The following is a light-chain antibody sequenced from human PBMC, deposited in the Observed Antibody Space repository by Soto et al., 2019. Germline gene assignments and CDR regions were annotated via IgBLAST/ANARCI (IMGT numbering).Light chain of an antibody. CDR1: NIGSKS. V-gene: IGLV3-21*04. J-gene: IGLJ2*01. Sequence: SYELTQPPSVSVAPGKTARITCGGNNIGSKSVHWYQQKPGQAPVLVIYYDSDRPSGIPERFSGSNSGNTATLTISRVEAGDEADYYCQVWDSHVVFGGGTKVTVL. CDR2: YDS. CDR3: QVWDSHVV.